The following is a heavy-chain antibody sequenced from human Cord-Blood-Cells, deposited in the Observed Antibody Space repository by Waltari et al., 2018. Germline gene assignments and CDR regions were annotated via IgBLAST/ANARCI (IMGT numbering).Heavy chain of an antibody. CDR3: ATLGTGDYYFDY. V-gene: IGHV3-53*01. D-gene: IGHD7-27*01. Sequence: EVQLVESGGGLIQPGGSMRLSCAVSGFTVSSSYMSWVRQAPGKGLEWVSVIYSGGSTYYADSVKGRFTISRDNSKNTLYLQMNSLRAEDTAVYYCATLGTGDYYFDYWGQGTLVTVSS. J-gene: IGHJ4*02. CDR2: IYSGGST. CDR1: GFTVSSSY.